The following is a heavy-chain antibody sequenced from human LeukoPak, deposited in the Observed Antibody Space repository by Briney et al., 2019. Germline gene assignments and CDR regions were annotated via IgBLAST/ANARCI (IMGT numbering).Heavy chain of an antibody. V-gene: IGHV4-4*09. CDR3: ARGRYCSSTSCYKGRWFDP. Sequence: GSLRLSCAASGFTVSSNYMSWIRQPPGKGLEWIGYIYTSGSTNYNPSLKSRVTISVDTSKNQFSLKLSSVTAADTAVYYCARGRYCSSTSCYKGRWFDPWGQGTLVTVSS. J-gene: IGHJ5*02. D-gene: IGHD2-2*02. CDR1: GFTVSSNY. CDR2: IYTSGST.